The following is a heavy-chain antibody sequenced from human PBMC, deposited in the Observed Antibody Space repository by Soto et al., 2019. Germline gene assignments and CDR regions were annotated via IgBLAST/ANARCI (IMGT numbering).Heavy chain of an antibody. V-gene: IGHV1-8*01. Sequence: GESLKISCKASGYTFTSYDINWVRQATGQGLEWMGWMNPNSGNTGYAQKFQGRVTMTRNTSISTAYMELSSLRSEDTAVYYCARVVTFWLENWFDPWGQGTLVTVSS. J-gene: IGHJ5*02. D-gene: IGHD3-9*01. CDR1: GYTFTSYD. CDR3: ARVVTFWLENWFDP. CDR2: MNPNSGNT.